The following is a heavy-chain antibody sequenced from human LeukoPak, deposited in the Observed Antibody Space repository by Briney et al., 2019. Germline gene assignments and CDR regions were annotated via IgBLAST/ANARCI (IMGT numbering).Heavy chain of an antibody. CDR2: ISSSGSII. V-gene: IGHV3-48*03. D-gene: IGHD6-19*01. Sequence: GGSLRLSCAAFGFTFSGYEMNWVRQAPGKGLEWVSYISSSGSIIYCADSVKGRFTISRDNAKNSLYLQMNSLRAEDTAVYYCARDDAGYSSGWYWVYWGQGTLVTVSS. CDR1: GFTFSGYE. J-gene: IGHJ4*02. CDR3: ARDDAGYSSGWYWVY.